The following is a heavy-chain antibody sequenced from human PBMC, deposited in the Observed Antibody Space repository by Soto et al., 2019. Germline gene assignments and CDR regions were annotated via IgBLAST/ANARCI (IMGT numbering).Heavy chain of an antibody. J-gene: IGHJ6*02. D-gene: IGHD3-10*01. CDR2: IKQDGSEK. CDR1: GFTFSSYW. Sequence: GGSLRLSCAASGFTFSSYWMSWVRQAPGKGLEWVANIKQDGSEKYYVDSGKGRFTISRDNAKNSLYLQMNSLRAEDTAVYYRARDSRLLWFGESPNYYYYGMDVWGPGTTVTASS. V-gene: IGHV3-7*01. CDR3: ARDSRLLWFGESPNYYYYGMDV.